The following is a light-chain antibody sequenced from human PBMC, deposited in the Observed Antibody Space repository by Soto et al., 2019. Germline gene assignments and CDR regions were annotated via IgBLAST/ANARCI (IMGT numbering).Light chain of an antibody. CDR1: SSDVGGYNY. CDR2: DVS. Sequence: QSALTQPRSVSGSPGQSVTISCTRTSSDVGGYNYVSWYQQHPGKAPKLMIYDVSKRPSGVPDRFSGSKSGNTASLTISGLQAEDEADYYCCSYAGSSPYVFGTGTKLTVL. V-gene: IGLV2-11*01. CDR3: CSYAGSSPYV. J-gene: IGLJ1*01.